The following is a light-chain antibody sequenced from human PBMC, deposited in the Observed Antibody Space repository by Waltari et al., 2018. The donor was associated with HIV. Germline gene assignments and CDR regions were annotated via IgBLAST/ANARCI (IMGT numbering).Light chain of an antibody. Sequence: DIVMTQSPDSLAVSLGERATLNCRSSQSILYSSNNKNYLAWYQQKPGQPPKLLIYWASTREAGVPDRFSGSGSGTDFTLTISSLQAEDVAVYYCQQFHTSPNTFGQGTKLEIK. CDR1: QSILYSSNNKNY. J-gene: IGKJ2*01. CDR3: QQFHTSPNT. CDR2: WAS. V-gene: IGKV4-1*01.